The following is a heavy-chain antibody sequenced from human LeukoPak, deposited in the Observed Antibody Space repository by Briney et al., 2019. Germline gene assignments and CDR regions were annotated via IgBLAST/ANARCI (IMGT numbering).Heavy chain of an antibody. J-gene: IGHJ4*02. CDR3: TKEHDYSTFAEDY. V-gene: IGHV3-23*01. D-gene: IGHD4-11*01. CDR1: GLTFSNYA. Sequence: GGSLRLSCAASGLTFSNYAMTWVRQAPGKGLEWVSTIVASGGGTNYADSVKGRFIISRSNSYNTLYLQMSSLRAEDTAVYYCTKEHDYSTFAEDYWGQGTLVTVSS. CDR2: IVASGGGT.